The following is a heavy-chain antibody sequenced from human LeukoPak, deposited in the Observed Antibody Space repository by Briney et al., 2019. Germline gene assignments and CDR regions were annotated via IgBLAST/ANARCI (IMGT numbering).Heavy chain of an antibody. Sequence: SETLSLTCTVSGGSISSYYWSWIRQPPGKGLEWIGYIYYSGSTNYNSSLRSRVTISVDTSKNQFSLKLGSATAADTAVYYCARARFTMVRGVREYYFDYWGQGTLVTVSS. J-gene: IGHJ4*02. D-gene: IGHD3-10*01. CDR2: IYYSGST. CDR1: GGSISSYY. CDR3: ARARFTMVRGVREYYFDY. V-gene: IGHV4-59*01.